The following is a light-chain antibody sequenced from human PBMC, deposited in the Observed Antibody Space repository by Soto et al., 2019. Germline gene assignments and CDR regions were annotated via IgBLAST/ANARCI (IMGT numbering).Light chain of an antibody. Sequence: QSVLTQPASVSGSPGQSITISCTGTSSDVDGYNSVSWYQQRPGKAPKLMIYDVSNRPSGVSNRFSGSKSGNTASLTISGXXXXXXXXYYCSSYTSSSTLFGTGTKLTVL. V-gene: IGLV2-14*01. CDR2: DVS. J-gene: IGLJ1*01. CDR3: SSYTSSSTL. CDR1: SSDVDGYNS.